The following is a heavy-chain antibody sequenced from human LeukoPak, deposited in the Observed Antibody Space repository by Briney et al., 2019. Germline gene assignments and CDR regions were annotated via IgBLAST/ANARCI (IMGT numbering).Heavy chain of an antibody. CDR3: ARDKSRTYGSADAFDI. Sequence: PSETLSLTCTVSGGSIGSHYWTWIRQTPGKGLEWIGYVYDIGSTKYNPSLKSRVTISVDTSKNQFSLRLSSVTAADTAVYYCARDKSRTYGSADAFDIWGQGTMVTVSS. D-gene: IGHD3-10*01. V-gene: IGHV4-59*11. CDR1: GGSIGSHY. CDR2: VYDIGST. J-gene: IGHJ3*02.